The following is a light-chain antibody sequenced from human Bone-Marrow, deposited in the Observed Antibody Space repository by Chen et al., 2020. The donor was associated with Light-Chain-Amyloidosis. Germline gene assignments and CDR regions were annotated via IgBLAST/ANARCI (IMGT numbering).Light chain of an antibody. V-gene: IGLV3-25*03. CDR1: DLPTKY. J-gene: IGLJ2*01. CDR2: RDT. Sequence: SYELTQPPSVSVSPGQTARITCSGDDLPTKYAYWYQQKPGQAPVLVIHRDTERPSGISERLSCSSSWTTATLTISGVQAEDEADYHCQSADSGGTYEVIFGGGTKLTVL. CDR3: QSADSGGTYEVI.